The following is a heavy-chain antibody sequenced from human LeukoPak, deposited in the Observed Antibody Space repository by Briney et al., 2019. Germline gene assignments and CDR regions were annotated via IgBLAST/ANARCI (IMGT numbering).Heavy chain of an antibody. V-gene: IGHV1-2*06. J-gene: IGHJ4*02. CDR3: ARVLVRGVINIGY. CDR2: INPNSGGT. CDR1: GYTFTGYY. D-gene: IGHD3-10*01. Sequence: GASVKVSCKASGYTFTGYYMHWVRQAPGQGLEWMGRINPNSGGTNYAQKFRGRVTMTRDTSISTAYMELSRLRSDDTAVYYCARVLVRGVINIGYWGQGTLVTVSS.